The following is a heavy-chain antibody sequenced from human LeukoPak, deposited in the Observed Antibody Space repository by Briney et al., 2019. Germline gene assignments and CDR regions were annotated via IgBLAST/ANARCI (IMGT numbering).Heavy chain of an antibody. CDR3: AKDLSYGSLWFDP. J-gene: IGHJ5*02. Sequence: PGRSLRLSCAASGFTFSGHGMQWVRQAPGKGLEWVALIWYDGSRTNYVDSVMGRFTISRDSSKNTLYLQMDNLRVEDTAVYFCAKDLSYGSLWFDPWGQGTLVTVSS. V-gene: IGHV3-33*06. CDR1: GFTFSGHG. D-gene: IGHD3-10*01. CDR2: IWYDGSRT.